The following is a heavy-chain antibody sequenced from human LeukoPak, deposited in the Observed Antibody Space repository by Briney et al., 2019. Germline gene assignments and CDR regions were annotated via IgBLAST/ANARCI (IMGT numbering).Heavy chain of an antibody. D-gene: IGHD6-13*01. Sequence: PSETLSLTCTVSGVSISPYYWSWIRQPPGKGLEWIGYTFYSGSTNYNPSLKSRVTISVDTSKNQFSLKLSSVTAADTAVYYCARALSSSWYVPPPHFDYWGQGTLVTVSS. CDR3: ARALSSSWYVPPPHFDY. V-gene: IGHV4-59*01. CDR2: TFYSGST. J-gene: IGHJ4*02. CDR1: GVSISPYY.